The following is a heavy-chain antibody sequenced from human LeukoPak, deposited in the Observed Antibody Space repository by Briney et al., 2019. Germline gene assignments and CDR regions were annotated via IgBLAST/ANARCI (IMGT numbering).Heavy chain of an antibody. J-gene: IGHJ4*02. CDR1: GFTFDDYA. V-gene: IGHV3-9*01. Sequence: PGGPLRLSCAASGFTFDDYAMHWVRQAPGKGLEWVSGISWNSGSIGYADSVKGRFTISRDNSKNTLYLQMNSLRAEDTAVYYCANPYSSGYFLGDYWGQGTLVTVSS. D-gene: IGHD3-22*01. CDR3: ANPYSSGYFLGDY. CDR2: ISWNSGSI.